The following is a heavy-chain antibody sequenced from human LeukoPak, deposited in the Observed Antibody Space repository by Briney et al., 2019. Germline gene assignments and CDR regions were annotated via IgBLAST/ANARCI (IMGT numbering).Heavy chain of an antibody. V-gene: IGHV3-74*01. J-gene: IGHJ4*02. CDR3: ARRGGSYNDY. Sequence: GGSLRLSCAASEFTFSSYWMHWVRQAPGKGLVWVSRISSDGSTTSYADSVKGRFTISRDNAKNTLYLQMSSLRAEDTAVYYCARRGGSYNDYWGQGALVIVSS. CDR1: EFTFSSYW. D-gene: IGHD1-26*01. CDR2: ISSDGSTT.